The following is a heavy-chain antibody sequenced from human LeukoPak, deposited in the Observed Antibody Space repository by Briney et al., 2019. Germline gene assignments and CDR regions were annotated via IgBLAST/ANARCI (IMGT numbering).Heavy chain of an antibody. V-gene: IGHV3-30*18. CDR1: GFTFSSYG. CDR3: AKDTVVVPAAEFDY. CDR2: ISYDGSNK. D-gene: IGHD2-2*01. J-gene: IGHJ4*02. Sequence: GGSLRLSCAASGFTFSSYGMHWVRQAPGKGLEWVAVISYDGSNKYYADSVKGRFTISRDNSKNTLYLQMNSLRAEDTAVYYCAKDTVVVPAAEFDYWGQGTLVTVSS.